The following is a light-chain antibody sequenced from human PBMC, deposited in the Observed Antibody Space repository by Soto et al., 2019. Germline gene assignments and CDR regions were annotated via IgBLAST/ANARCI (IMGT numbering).Light chain of an antibody. Sequence: AIQMTQSPSSLSASVGDRVTITCRASQGIRNDLGWYQQKPGEAPKLLIYAVSHLQSGVPSRFSGSGSGPDFTLTISSPQPEDFATYYCLQDYNYPRTFGQGTKVEIK. CDR2: AVS. V-gene: IGKV1-6*01. CDR3: LQDYNYPRT. J-gene: IGKJ1*01. CDR1: QGIRND.